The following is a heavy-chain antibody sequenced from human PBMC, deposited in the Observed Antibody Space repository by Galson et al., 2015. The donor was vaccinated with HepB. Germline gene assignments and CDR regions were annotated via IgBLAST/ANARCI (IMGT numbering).Heavy chain of an antibody. V-gene: IGHV2-5*02. CDR2: IYWDDDK. D-gene: IGHD6-13*01. J-gene: IGHJ1*01. Sequence: PALVKPPQTLTLTCTFSGFSLSTSGVGVGWIRQPPGKALEWLALIYWDDDKRYSPSLKSRLTITKDTSKNQVVLTMTNMDPVDTATYYCAHSARQLVGGGYFQHWGQGTLVTVSS. CDR3: AHSARQLVGGGYFQH. CDR1: GFSLSTSGVG.